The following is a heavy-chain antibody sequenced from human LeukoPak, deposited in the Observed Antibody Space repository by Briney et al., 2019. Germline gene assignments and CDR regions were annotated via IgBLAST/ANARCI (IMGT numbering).Heavy chain of an antibody. CDR3: ARESETSGWYDY. CDR2: ISGDGGST. D-gene: IGHD6-19*01. CDR1: GFIFDNYA. Sequence: GGSLRLSCAAPGFIFDNYAIHWVRQAPGKGLEWVSLISGDGGSTFYADSVRGRFTISRDNTRKSLSLQMSSLRSEDAALYYCARESETSGWYDYWGQGTLVTVSS. J-gene: IGHJ4*02. V-gene: IGHV3-43*02.